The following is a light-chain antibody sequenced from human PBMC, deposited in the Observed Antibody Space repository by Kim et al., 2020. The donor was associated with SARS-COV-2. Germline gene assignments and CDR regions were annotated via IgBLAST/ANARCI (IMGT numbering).Light chain of an antibody. CDR3: QQANTFPLT. CDR1: QGVYGW. J-gene: IGKJ4*01. V-gene: IGKV1-12*01. CDR2: AAA. Sequence: ASVGARVTIPCRASQGVYGWLAWYQQKPGKAPNLLIYAAATLQSGVPSRFSGSGSGTDFALTINSLQPEDSATYYCQQANTFPLTFGGGTKVDIK.